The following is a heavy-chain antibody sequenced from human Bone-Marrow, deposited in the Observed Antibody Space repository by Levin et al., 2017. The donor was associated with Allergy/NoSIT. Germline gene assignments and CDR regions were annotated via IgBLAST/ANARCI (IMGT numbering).Heavy chain of an antibody. D-gene: IGHD3-3*01. CDR1: GFTFSSYG. CDR3: ARDRGAFFDFWSGYSVPDV. J-gene: IGHJ4*02. V-gene: IGHV3-30*03. CDR2: TSYDGDSK. Sequence: GGSLRLSCAASGFTFSSYGMHWVRQCPGKGLEWVAVTSYDGDSKYHADSVQGRFSISRDNSKSTLYLQMDRLRVEDTAVYYCARDRGAFFDFWSGYSVPDVWGQGTLVTVSS.